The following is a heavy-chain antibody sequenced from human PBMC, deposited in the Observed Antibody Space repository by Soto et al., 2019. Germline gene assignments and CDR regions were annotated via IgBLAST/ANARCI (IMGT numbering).Heavy chain of an antibody. V-gene: IGHV3-53*02. CDR2: IESGGST. CDR3: AKDLGPLRLLNYYFYGLDV. Sequence: EVQLVETGGGVIQRGGSLRLSCNASGFTVSSSYMSWVRQAAGMGLEWVAVIESGGSTHYADSVKGRFTISRDNSKNMIYLPLHTLRADDTAVYYCAKDLGPLRLLNYYFYGLDVWGQGTTVTVSS. J-gene: IGHJ6*02. CDR1: GFTVSSSY. D-gene: IGHD2-15*01.